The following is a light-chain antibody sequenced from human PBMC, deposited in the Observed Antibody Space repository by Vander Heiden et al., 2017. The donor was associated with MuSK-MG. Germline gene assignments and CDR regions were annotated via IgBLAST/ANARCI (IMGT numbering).Light chain of an antibody. CDR3: QQDYNLPTT. CDR2: DAS. CDR1: QDISNY. Sequence: DIQMTKSPSSLSASVGDRVTITCQASQDISNYLNWYQQKPGKAPKLLIYDASNLETGVPSRFSGSGSGTDFTFTISSLQPEDFATYYCQQDYNLPTTFGQGTRLEIK. J-gene: IGKJ5*01. V-gene: IGKV1-33*01.